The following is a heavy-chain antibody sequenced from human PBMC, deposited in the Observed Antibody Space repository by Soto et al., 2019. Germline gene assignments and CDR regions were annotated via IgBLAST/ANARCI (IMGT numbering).Heavy chain of an antibody. CDR2: ISYDGSNK. Sequence: PGGSLRLSCAASGFTFSSYAMHWVRQAPGKGLEWVAVISYDGSNKYYADSVKGRFTISRDNSKNTLYLQMNSLRAEDTAVYYCARDLGLLTTVVMYGMDVWGQGTTVTVSS. CDR3: ARDLGLLTTVVMYGMDV. V-gene: IGHV3-30-3*01. CDR1: GFTFSSYA. D-gene: IGHD4-17*01. J-gene: IGHJ6*02.